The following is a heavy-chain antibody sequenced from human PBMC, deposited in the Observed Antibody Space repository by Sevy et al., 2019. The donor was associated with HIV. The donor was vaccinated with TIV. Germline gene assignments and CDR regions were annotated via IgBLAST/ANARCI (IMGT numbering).Heavy chain of an antibody. V-gene: IGHV3-48*02. J-gene: IGHJ6*02. D-gene: IGHD2-2*01. CDR2: ISSSSSTI. CDR1: GFTFSSYS. CDR3: ARTSYYYYGMDV. Sequence: GGSLRLSCAASGFTFSSYSMNWVRQAPGKGLEWVSYISSSSSTIYYANSVKGRFTISRDNAKNSLYLQMNSLRDEDTAVYYCARTSYYYYGMDVWGQGTTVTVSS.